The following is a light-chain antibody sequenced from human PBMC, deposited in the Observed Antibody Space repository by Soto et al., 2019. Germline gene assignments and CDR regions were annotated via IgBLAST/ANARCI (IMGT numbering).Light chain of an antibody. Sequence: DVMMTQSPLSLPVTLGQPASISCRSSQSLVYSDGNTYLSWFQQRPSQSPRRLIYMVANRDSGVPDRLSGSGSGTDFTLKISRVEAEDVGIYYCMQGTHWPWTFGQGTKVDI. CDR1: QSLVYSDGNTY. CDR3: MQGTHWPWT. CDR2: MVA. V-gene: IGKV2-30*01. J-gene: IGKJ1*01.